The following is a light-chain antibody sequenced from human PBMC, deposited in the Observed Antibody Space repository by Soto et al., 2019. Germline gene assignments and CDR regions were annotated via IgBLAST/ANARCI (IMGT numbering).Light chain of an antibody. J-gene: IGKJ4*01. CDR1: QSISTY. Sequence: IVLTQSPATLSLSPGERATLSCRAGQSISTYLAWYQQKSCQAPRLLIYDASNRATGTPARFSGSGSGTDFTLTISSLEPEDSAVYYCQQRYNWLTFGGGTKVEIK. CDR2: DAS. CDR3: QQRYNWLT. V-gene: IGKV3-11*01.